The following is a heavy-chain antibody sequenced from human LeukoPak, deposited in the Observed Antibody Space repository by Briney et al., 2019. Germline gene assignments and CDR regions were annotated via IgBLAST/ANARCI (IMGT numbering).Heavy chain of an antibody. D-gene: IGHD2-2*01. CDR2: IYPGDSDT. V-gene: IGHV5-51*01. CDR1: GYSFNSYW. J-gene: IGHJ4*02. Sequence: GESLKISCKTSGYSFNSYWIGWVRQMPGKGLEWMGIIYPGDSDTRYSPSFQGQVTISADKSISTAYLQWSSLKASDTAMYYCARIHFDLVVPAAPDFDYWGQGTLVTVSS. CDR3: ARIHFDLVVPAAPDFDY.